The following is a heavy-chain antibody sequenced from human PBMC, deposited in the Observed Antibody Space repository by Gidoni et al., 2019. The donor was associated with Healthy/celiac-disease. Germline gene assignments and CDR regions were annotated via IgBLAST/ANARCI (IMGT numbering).Heavy chain of an antibody. J-gene: IGHJ6*02. D-gene: IGHD3-10*01. CDR3: ARLWFGEHYGMDV. CDR1: GYTITSYW. CDR2: IYPGDSDT. V-gene: IGHV5-51*03. Sequence: DVQLVQSGAEVHQPGESLKISRRGSGYTITSYWIGWVRQMPGKGLEWMGIIYPGDSDTRYSPSFQGQVTISADKSISTAYLQWSSLKASDTAMYYCARLWFGEHYGMDVWGQGTTVTVSS.